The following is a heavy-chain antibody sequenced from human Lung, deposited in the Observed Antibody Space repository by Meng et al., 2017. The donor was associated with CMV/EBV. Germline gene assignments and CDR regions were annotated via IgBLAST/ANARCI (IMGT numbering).Heavy chain of an antibody. CDR1: GYTFTNYY. V-gene: IGHV1-46*01. D-gene: IGHD3-16*01. Sequence: QLVQSGAEVKKPGASVKVSCKASGYTFTNYYMHWVRQAPGQGLEWMGIINTSVGYTSHAQKFQGRVTMTRDTSTSTVHMEVSSLRSADTAVYYCARASRVLGGFDYWGQGTLVTVSS. J-gene: IGHJ4*02. CDR2: INTSVGYT. CDR3: ARASRVLGGFDY.